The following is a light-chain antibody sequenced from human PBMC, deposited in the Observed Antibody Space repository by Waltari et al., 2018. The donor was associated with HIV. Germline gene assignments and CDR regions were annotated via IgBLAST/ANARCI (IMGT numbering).Light chain of an antibody. Sequence: EIVLPQSPATLSLSPGERATLSCRASQSVSSYLAWYQQKPGQAPRLLIYDASNRATGIPARFSGSGSGTDFTLTISSLEPGDFAVYYCQQRSNWPPWTFGQGTKVEIK. J-gene: IGKJ1*01. V-gene: IGKV3-11*01. CDR2: DAS. CDR1: QSVSSY. CDR3: QQRSNWPPWT.